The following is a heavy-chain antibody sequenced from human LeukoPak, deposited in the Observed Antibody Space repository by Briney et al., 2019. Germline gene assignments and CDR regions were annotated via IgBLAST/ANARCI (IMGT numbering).Heavy chain of an antibody. D-gene: IGHD6-13*01. CDR1: GGSFSGYY. V-gene: IGHV4-34*01. CDR3: ARGSFGSSGPYYFDY. Sequence: PSDTLSLTCAVYGGSFSGYYWSWIRQPPGKGLEWSGEINHSGSTNYNPSLKSRVTISVDTSKNQFSLKRSSVTAADTAVYYWARGSFGSSGPYYFDYWGQGTLVTVSS. CDR2: INHSGST. J-gene: IGHJ4*02.